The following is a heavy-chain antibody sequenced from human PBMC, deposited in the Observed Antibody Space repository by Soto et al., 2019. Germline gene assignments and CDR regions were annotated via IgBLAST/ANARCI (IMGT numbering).Heavy chain of an antibody. D-gene: IGHD2-21*02. CDR3: AREREYCCGDCYRPTYYFDY. CDR2: ISYDGSNK. Sequence: QVQLVESGGGVVQPGRSLRLSCAASGLTFSSYAMHWVRQAPGKGLEWVAVISYDGSNKYYADSVKGRFTISRDNSKNTLYLQMDSLTAEDTAVYYCAREREYCCGDCYRPTYYFDYWGQGTLVTVSS. J-gene: IGHJ4*02. V-gene: IGHV3-30-3*01. CDR1: GLTFSSYA.